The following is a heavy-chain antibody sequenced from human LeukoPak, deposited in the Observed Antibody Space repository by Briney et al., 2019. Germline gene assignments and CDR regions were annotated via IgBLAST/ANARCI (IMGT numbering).Heavy chain of an antibody. J-gene: IGHJ4*02. V-gene: IGHV4-39*07. CDR3: ARDRYYYDSSGYDPYFDY. CDR1: GGSISTSSYY. Sequence: SETLSLTCTVSGGSISTSSYYWGWVRQPPGKGLEWIGNIFYSGSTYYSPSLKSRVTISLDTSRNQFSPKLRSVTAADTAVYYCARDRYYYDSSGYDPYFDYWGQGTLVTVSS. CDR2: IFYSGST. D-gene: IGHD3-22*01.